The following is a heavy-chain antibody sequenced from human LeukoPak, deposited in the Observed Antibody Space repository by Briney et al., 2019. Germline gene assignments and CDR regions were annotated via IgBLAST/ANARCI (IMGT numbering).Heavy chain of an antibody. CDR3: ARDNSVGYYFDY. V-gene: IGHV4-59*11. CDR1: GGSISSHY. D-gene: IGHD2-15*01. CDR2: IYYSGST. Sequence: SETLSLTCTVSGGSISSHYWSWIRQPPGKGPEWIGYIYYSGSTNYNPSLKSRVTISVDTSKNQFSLKLSSVTAADTAVYYCARDNSVGYYFDYWGQGTLVTVSS. J-gene: IGHJ4*02.